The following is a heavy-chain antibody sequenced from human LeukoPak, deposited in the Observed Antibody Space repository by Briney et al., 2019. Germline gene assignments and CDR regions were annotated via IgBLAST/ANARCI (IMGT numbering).Heavy chain of an antibody. D-gene: IGHD6-13*01. J-gene: IGHJ4*02. Sequence: GASVKVSCKASGYTFTSYDTNWVRQATGQGLEWMGWMNPNSGNTGYAQKFQGRVTMTRNTSISTAYMELSSLRSEDTAVYYCARRQQLVFSGGGIDYWGQGTLVTVSS. V-gene: IGHV1-8*01. CDR1: GYTFTSYD. CDR2: MNPNSGNT. CDR3: ARRQQLVFSGGGIDY.